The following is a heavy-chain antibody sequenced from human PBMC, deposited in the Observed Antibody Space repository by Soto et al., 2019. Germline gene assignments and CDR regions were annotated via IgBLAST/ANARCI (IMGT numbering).Heavy chain of an antibody. V-gene: IGHV2-5*01. CDR1: GFSLSTSGVG. J-gene: IGHJ4*02. D-gene: IGHD3-3*01. Sequence: SGPTLVNPTQTLTLTCTFSGFSLSTSGVGVGWIRQPPGKALEWLALIYWNDDKRYSPSLKSRLTITKDTSKNQVVLTMTNMDPVDTATYYCARSRLRYYDFWSGYYSTFDYWGQGTLVTVSS. CDR2: IYWNDDK. CDR3: ARSRLRYYDFWSGYYSTFDY.